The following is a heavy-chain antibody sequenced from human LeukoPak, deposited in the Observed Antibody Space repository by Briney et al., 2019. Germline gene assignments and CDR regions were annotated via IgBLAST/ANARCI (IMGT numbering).Heavy chain of an antibody. Sequence: SETLSLTCTVSGGSISSYYWSWIRQPPGKGLEWIGYIYYSGSTNYNPSLKSRVTISVDTSKNQFSLKLSSVTAADTAVYYCANGSGSYYNPAVWFDPWGQGTLVTVSS. CDR2: IYYSGST. CDR1: GGSISSYY. J-gene: IGHJ5*02. D-gene: IGHD3-10*01. CDR3: ANGSGSYYNPAVWFDP. V-gene: IGHV4-59*08.